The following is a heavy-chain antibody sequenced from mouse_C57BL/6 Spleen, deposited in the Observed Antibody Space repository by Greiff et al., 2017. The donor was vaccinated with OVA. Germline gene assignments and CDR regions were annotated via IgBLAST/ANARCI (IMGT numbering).Heavy chain of an antibody. D-gene: IGHD2-1*01. J-gene: IGHJ2*01. CDR2: ISGGGGNT. V-gene: IGHV5-9*01. CDR3: ARHEVTTPFDY. CDR1: GFTFSSYT. Sequence: EVKLVESGGGLVKPGGSLKLSCAASGFTFSSYTMSWVRQTPEKRLEWVATISGGGGNTYYPDSVKGRFTISRDNAKNTLYLQMSSLRSEDTALYYCARHEVTTPFDYWGQGTTLTVSS.